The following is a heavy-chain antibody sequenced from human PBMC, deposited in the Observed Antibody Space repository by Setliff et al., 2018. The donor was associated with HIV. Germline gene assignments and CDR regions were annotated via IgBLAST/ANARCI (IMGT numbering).Heavy chain of an antibody. CDR1: GFTFSSYW. D-gene: IGHD3-10*01. Sequence: GGSLRLSCAASGFTFSSYWMHWVRQAPGKGLVWVSRINTDGSSTSYADSVKGRFTISRDNAKNTLYLQMNSLRAEDTAVYYCARPQYYYGSGAFDIWGQGTMVTVSS. CDR3: ARPQYYYGSGAFDI. CDR2: INTDGSST. J-gene: IGHJ3*02. V-gene: IGHV3-74*01.